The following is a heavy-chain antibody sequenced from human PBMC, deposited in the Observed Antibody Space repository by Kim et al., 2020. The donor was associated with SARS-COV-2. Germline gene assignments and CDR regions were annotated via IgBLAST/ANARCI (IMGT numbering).Heavy chain of an antibody. D-gene: IGHD2-15*01. J-gene: IGHJ3*01. Sequence: GESLKISCKGSGYNFTSYWISWVRQMPGQGLEWVGRIDPSDSYTEYGPSSRGHVTISSDKSTSTAYLQWNSLKASDTAIYYCARLGYCTGGSCYSGASGFEVWGQGTEVTVSS. V-gene: IGHV5-10-1*01. CDR2: IDPSDSYT. CDR3: ARLGYCTGGSCYSGASGFEV. CDR1: GYNFTSYW.